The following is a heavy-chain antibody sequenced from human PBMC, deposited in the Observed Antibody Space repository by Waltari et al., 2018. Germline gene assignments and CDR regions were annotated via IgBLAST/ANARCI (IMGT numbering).Heavy chain of an antibody. CDR3: ATGLGDSISASRPFEI. V-gene: IGHV1-69-2*01. CDR1: GYTLSDYY. D-gene: IGHD3-3*02. Sequence: EVRLLQSGAEVKKPGTTFKISCRLSGYTLSDYYIHWIQQAPGKGLQLMGLVDPDDGQTIYAAALQGRISMTADSSRKTVYIELTSLTSDDSAVYYCATGLGDSISASRPFEIWGQGTVLTVSS. J-gene: IGHJ3*02. CDR2: VDPDDGQT.